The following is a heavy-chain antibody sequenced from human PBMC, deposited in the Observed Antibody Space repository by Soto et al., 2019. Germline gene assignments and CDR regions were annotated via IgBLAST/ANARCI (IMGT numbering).Heavy chain of an antibody. CDR3: ARHYSSGSRNWFDP. Sequence: SETLSLTCSVSGGSINSSSYFCGCVRQPPGKGLEWIGSIYYSGSTYYNPSLRSRVAISVDTSKNLFSLKLSSVTAADTAVFYCARHYSSGSRNWFDPWGQGTLVTV. J-gene: IGHJ5*02. D-gene: IGHD6-19*01. CDR1: GGSINSSSYF. V-gene: IGHV4-39*01. CDR2: IYYSGST.